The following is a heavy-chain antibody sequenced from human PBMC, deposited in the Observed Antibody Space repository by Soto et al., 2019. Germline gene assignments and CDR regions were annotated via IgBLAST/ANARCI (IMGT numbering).Heavy chain of an antibody. CDR2: MYHSGST. D-gene: IGHD2-2*01. V-gene: IGHV4-30-2*01. CDR1: GGSISSGGYS. Sequence: SETLSLTCAVSGGSISSGGYSWSWIRQPPGKGLEWIGYMYHSGSTYYNPSLMSRVTISIDRSKNQFPLKLSSVTAADTAVYYCARVPDYWDQGILVTVS. J-gene: IGHJ4*02. CDR3: ARVPDY.